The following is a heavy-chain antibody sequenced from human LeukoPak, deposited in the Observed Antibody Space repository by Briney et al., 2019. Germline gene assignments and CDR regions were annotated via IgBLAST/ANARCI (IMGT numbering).Heavy chain of an antibody. Sequence: SETLSLTCTVFGASIISRSYYWAWIRQPPGKGLEWIGSVYYSGTTYYNPSLKSRVTMSVDTSKNQFSLKLSSVTAADTAVYYCARALVFWFDPWGQGTLVTVSS. CDR2: VYYSGTT. CDR1: GASIISRSYY. J-gene: IGHJ5*02. D-gene: IGHD6-6*01. V-gene: IGHV4-39*07. CDR3: ARALVFWFDP.